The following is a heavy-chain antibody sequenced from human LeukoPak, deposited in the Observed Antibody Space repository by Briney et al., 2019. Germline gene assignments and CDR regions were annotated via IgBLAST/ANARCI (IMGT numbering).Heavy chain of an antibody. CDR3: ARLCIAVAGTWIDY. V-gene: IGHV4-39*01. CDR2: IYYSGST. CDR1: GGSIISSSYY. Sequence: PSETLSLTRTVSGGSIISSSYYWGWIRQPPGKGLEWIGSIYYSGSTYYNPSLKSRVTISVDTSKNQFSLKLSSVTAADTAVYYCARLCIAVAGTWIDYWGQGTLVTVSS. D-gene: IGHD6-19*01. J-gene: IGHJ4*02.